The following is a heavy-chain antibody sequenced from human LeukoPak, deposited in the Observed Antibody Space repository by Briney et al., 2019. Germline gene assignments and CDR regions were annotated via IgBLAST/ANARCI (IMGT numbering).Heavy chain of an antibody. J-gene: IGHJ6*02. CDR3: ARGSPNYYGMDV. Sequence: GGSLRLSCAASGFTVSSNYMSWVRQAPGKGLEWVSVIYSGGSTYYADSVKGRLTISRDNSKNTLYHQMNSLRAEDTAVYYCARGSPNYYGMDVWGQGTTVTVSS. CDR2: IYSGGST. V-gene: IGHV3-53*01. CDR1: GFTVSSNY.